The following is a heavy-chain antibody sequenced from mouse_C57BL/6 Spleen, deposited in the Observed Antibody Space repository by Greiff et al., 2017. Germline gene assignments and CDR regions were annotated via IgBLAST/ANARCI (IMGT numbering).Heavy chain of an antibody. J-gene: IGHJ4*01. CDR2: IWTGGGT. CDR1: GFSLTSYA. CDR3: ARNPPLLRGAMDY. Sequence: VMLVESGPGLVAPSQSLSITCTVSGFSLTSYAISWVRQPPGKGLEWLGVIWTGGGTNYNSALKSRLSISKDNSKSQVFLKMNSLQTDDTARYYCARNPPLLRGAMDYWGQGTSVTVSS. V-gene: IGHV2-9-1*01. D-gene: IGHD1-1*01.